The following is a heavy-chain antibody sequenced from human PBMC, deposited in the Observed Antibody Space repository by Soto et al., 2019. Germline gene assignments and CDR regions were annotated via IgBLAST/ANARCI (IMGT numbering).Heavy chain of an antibody. V-gene: IGHV3-30-3*01. D-gene: IGHD3-10*01. CDR2: ISYDGSNK. Sequence: AGGSLRLSCAASGFTFSSYAMHWVRQAPGKGLEWVAVISYDGSNKYYADSVKGRFTISRDNSKNTLYLQMNSLRAEDTAVYYCAREGMVRGVMKGVVYYYYGMDVWGQGTTVTVSS. CDR3: AREGMVRGVMKGVVYYYYGMDV. CDR1: GFTFSSYA. J-gene: IGHJ6*02.